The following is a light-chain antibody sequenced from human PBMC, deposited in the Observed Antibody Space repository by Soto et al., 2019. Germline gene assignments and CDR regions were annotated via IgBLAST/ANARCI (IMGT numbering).Light chain of an antibody. CDR1: QSLLHSNGHIY. Sequence: IVMTQSPLSLPVTPGEPASISCRASQSLLHSNGHIYLDCYLQKPGQSPQILIFMAYGRASGVPDRFSGSGSGTDFVLRISAVEAEDVGVYYCLQAVQTPSTFGQGTKLEIK. CDR3: LQAVQTPST. V-gene: IGKV2-28*01. CDR2: MAY. J-gene: IGKJ2*01.